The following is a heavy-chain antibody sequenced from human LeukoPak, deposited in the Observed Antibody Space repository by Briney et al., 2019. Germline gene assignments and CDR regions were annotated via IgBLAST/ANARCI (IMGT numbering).Heavy chain of an antibody. Sequence: PPETLSLTCTVSGYSISSGYYWGWIRQPPGKGLEWIGSIYHSGSTYYNPSLKSRVTISVDTSKNQFSLKLSSVTAADTAVYYCARDRSYCSGGSCSYYFDYWGQGTLVTVSS. CDR2: IYHSGST. D-gene: IGHD2-15*01. CDR1: GYSISSGYY. V-gene: IGHV4-38-2*02. J-gene: IGHJ4*02. CDR3: ARDRSYCSGGSCSYYFDY.